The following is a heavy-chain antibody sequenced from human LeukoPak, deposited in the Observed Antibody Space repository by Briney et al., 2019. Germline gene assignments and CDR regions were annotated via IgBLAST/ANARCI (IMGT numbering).Heavy chain of an antibody. CDR3: ARDHEQQWLGPDYSYYYLYV. CDR1: GFTLRSYD. CDR2: ISTLNTDI. Sequence: GGSLRLSCAASGFTLRSYDMTWVRQAPGKGLEWVSSISTLNTDIYYADSVKGRFTISRDNAKNSLYLQMNSLRADDTAVYYCARDHEQQWLGPDYSYYYLYVWGKGTTVTVSS. J-gene: IGHJ6*03. D-gene: IGHD6-19*01. V-gene: IGHV3-21*01.